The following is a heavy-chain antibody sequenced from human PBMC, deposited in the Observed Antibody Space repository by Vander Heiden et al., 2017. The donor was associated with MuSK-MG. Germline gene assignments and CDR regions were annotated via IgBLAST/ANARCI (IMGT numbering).Heavy chain of an antibody. CDR1: GFTFSSYW. V-gene: IGHV3-74*01. D-gene: IGHD2-8*01. CDR2: LNSDGSST. Sequence: EVQLVESGGGLVQPGGSLRLSCAASGFTFSSYWMHWVRQAPGKGLVWVSRLNSDGSSTSYADSVKGRFTISRDNAKNTLYLQMNSLRAEDTAVYYCARNVNGENGVYYMDVWGQGTTGTVAS. CDR3: ARNVNGENGVYYMDV. J-gene: IGHJ6*03.